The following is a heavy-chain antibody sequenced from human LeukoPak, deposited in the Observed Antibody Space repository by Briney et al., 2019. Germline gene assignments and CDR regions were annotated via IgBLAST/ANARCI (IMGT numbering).Heavy chain of an antibody. CDR2: IYYTGII. CDR1: GGSISRAGYF. D-gene: IGHD3-22*01. J-gene: IGHJ4*02. Sequence: SETLSLTCSVAGGSISRAGYFWNWIRQYPGKGLEWIGYIYYTGIIYYNSSLKSRVTISVDTSKNQFSLKLSSVTAADTAVFYCVRGVRDTIGYYHFNSWGQGTLVTVSS. V-gene: IGHV4-31*03. CDR3: VRGVRDTIGYYHFNS.